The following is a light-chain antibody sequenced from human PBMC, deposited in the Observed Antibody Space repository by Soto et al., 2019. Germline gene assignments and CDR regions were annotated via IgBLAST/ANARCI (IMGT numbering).Light chain of an antibody. CDR2: KAS. Sequence: DIQMTQSPSTLSESLVDIVTITCRTSKTISSWLAWYQHKSGKAPKLPSYKASTLKSGVPSRFSGSGSGTEFTLTISSLQPDDCATYHCQHYNIYSEAFGQGTKVELK. CDR1: KTISSW. J-gene: IGKJ1*01. V-gene: IGKV1-5*03. CDR3: QHYNIYSEA.